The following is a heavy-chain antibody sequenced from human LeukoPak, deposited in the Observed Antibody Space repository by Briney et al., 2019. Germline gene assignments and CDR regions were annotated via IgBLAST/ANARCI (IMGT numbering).Heavy chain of an antibody. J-gene: IGHJ3*02. D-gene: IGHD1-1*01. Sequence: GGSLRLSCAASGFTFSDYALSWVRQAPGKGLEWVSSISSSSTYIHYADSVKGRFTISRDNAKKSLYLQMNSLRAEDTAVYYCARSRPATGTSRHPFDIWGQGTVVTVSS. CDR2: ISSSSTYI. CDR3: ARSRPATGTSRHPFDI. CDR1: GFTFSDYA. V-gene: IGHV3-21*01.